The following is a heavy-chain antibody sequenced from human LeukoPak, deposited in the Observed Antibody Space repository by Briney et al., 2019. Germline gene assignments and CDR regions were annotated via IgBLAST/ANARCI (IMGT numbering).Heavy chain of an antibody. Sequence: GGSLRLSCAASGFTVSNNYMGWVRQAPGKGLKWVSVIYSGGSTYYADSVKGRFTISRDNSKNTLYLQMNSLRAEDTAVYYCARIYVWGSYSPYYFDYWGQGTLVTVSS. D-gene: IGHD3-16*01. V-gene: IGHV3-53*01. J-gene: IGHJ4*02. CDR1: GFTVSNNY. CDR2: IYSGGST. CDR3: ARIYVWGSYSPYYFDY.